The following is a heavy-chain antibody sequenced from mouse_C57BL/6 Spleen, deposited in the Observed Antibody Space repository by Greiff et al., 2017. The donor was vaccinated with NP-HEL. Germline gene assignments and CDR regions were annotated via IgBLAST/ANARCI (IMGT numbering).Heavy chain of an antibody. V-gene: IGHV7-3*01. CDR2: IRNKANGYTT. D-gene: IGHD2-12*01. CDR1: GFTFTDYY. J-gene: IGHJ2*01. Sequence: EVKVVESGGGLVQPGGSLSLSCAASGFTFTDYYMSWVRQPPGKALEWLGFIRNKANGYTTEYSASVKGRFTISRDNSQSILYLQMNALRAEDSATYYCARYYDEYYFDYWGQGTTLTVSS. CDR3: ARYYDEYYFDY.